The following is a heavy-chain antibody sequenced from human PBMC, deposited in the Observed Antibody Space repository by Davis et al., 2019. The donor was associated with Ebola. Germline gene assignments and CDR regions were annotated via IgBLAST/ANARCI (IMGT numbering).Heavy chain of an antibody. CDR1: GFAFRTYN. D-gene: IGHD2-2*01. Sequence: SLNIPCTAPGFAFRTYNMNWVRQAPGKGLEWVSSITTNGWSTYYADSVKGRFIISRDNAKNSLFLQMHSLRGDDTAVYFCARETPISSRSDWWGQGTLVTVSS. CDR3: ARETPISSRSDW. CDR2: ITTNGWST. J-gene: IGHJ4*02. V-gene: IGHV3-48*01.